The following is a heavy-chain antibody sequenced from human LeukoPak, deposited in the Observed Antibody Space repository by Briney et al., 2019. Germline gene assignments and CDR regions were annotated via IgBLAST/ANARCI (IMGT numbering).Heavy chain of an antibody. CDR3: TTDSARYCSSTSCYAVDY. J-gene: IGHJ4*02. V-gene: IGHV3-15*01. CDR1: GFTFSNAW. Sequence: GGSLRLSCAASGFTFSNAWMSWVRQAPGKGLKWVGRIKSKTDGGTTDYAAPVKGRFTISRDDSKNTLYLQMNSLKTEDTAVYYCTTDSARYCSSTSCYAVDYWGQGTLVTVSS. CDR2: IKSKTDGGTT. D-gene: IGHD2-2*01.